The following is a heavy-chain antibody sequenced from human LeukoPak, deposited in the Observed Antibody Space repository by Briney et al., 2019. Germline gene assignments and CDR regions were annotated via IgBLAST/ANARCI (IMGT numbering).Heavy chain of an antibody. D-gene: IGHD3-22*01. J-gene: IGHJ3*02. V-gene: IGHV1-69*06. CDR3: ARVRDYYDSSGYRSGAFDI. CDR2: IIPIFGTA. CDR1: GGTFSSYA. Sequence: ASVKVSCKASGGTFSSYAISWVRQAPGQGLEWMGGIIPIFGTANYAQKFQGRVTITADKSTSTAYMELSSLRSEDTAVYYCARVRDYYDSSGYRSGAFDIWGQGTMVTVSS.